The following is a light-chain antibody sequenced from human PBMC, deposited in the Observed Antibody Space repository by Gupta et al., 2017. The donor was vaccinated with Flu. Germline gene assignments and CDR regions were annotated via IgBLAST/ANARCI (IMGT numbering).Light chain of an antibody. CDR2: ENN. CDR3: GTWDGSLSTDV. CDR1: SSNIGNTY. J-gene: IGLJ1*01. Sequence: GTLSCSGSSSNIGNTYVSWYQQLPGTAPKLLIYENNKRPSGIPDRFSGSKSGTSAALGITGLQTGDEADYYCGTWDGSLSTDVFGTGTKVTVL. V-gene: IGLV1-51*02.